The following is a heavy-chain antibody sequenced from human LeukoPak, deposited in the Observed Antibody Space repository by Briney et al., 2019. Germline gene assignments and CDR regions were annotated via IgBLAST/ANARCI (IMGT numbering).Heavy chain of an antibody. D-gene: IGHD6-13*01. CDR1: GFTFISHW. Sequence: LTGGSLRLSCAASGFTFISHWFSWVRQAPGKGLEWVANINRDGTEKYYLDSVKGRFTISRDNAKNSLYLQMNGLIAEDTAVYYCARYTSGTSDYWGQGTQVTVSS. J-gene: IGHJ4*02. V-gene: IGHV3-7*01. CDR2: INRDGTEK. CDR3: ARYTSGTSDY.